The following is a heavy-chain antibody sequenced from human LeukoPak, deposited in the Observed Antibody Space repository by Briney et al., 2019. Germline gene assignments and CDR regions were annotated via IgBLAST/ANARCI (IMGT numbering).Heavy chain of an antibody. D-gene: IGHD3/OR15-3a*01. V-gene: IGHV3-7*03. Sequence: PGGSLRLSCGASGFTFSDYWMTWVRQAPGKWLEWAANIKKEGRDKYYLDSVKGRFTISRDNAKRSLCLQMNSLRTEDPAPQFWTRNDRGPIANLGQGTIVT. CDR1: GFTFSDYW. J-gene: IGHJ3*02. CDR3: TRNDRGPIAN. CDR2: IKKEGRDK.